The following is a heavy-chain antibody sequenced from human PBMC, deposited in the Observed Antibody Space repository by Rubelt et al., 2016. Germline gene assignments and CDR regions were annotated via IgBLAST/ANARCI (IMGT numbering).Heavy chain of an antibody. CDR3: AREVEGNAFDI. Sequence: EGKMPGASVKVSCKASGYTFTGYYMHWVRQAPGQGLEWMGWINPNSGGTNYAQKFQGRVTMTRDTSISTAYMGLSRLRSDDTAVYYCAREVEGNAFDIWGQGTMVTVSS. V-gene: IGHV1-2*02. CDR1: GYTFTGYY. CDR2: INPNSGGT. J-gene: IGHJ3*02.